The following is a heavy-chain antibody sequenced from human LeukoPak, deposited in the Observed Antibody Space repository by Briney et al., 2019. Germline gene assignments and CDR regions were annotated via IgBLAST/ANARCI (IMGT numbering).Heavy chain of an antibody. D-gene: IGHD3-22*01. Sequence: PGGSLRLSCAASGFTFSSYEMNWVRQAPGKGLEWVSSISSSSSYIYYADSVKGRFTISRDNAKNSLYLQMNSLRAEDTAVYYCARASRPYYYDSSGSPPFDYWGQGTLVTVSS. V-gene: IGHV3-21*01. CDR3: ARASRPYYYDSSGSPPFDY. CDR1: GFTFSSYE. J-gene: IGHJ4*02. CDR2: ISSSSSYI.